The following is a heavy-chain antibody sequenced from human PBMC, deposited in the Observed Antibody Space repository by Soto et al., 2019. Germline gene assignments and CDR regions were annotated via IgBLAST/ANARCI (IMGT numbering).Heavy chain of an antibody. CDR3: ARTTFYDIFTAYYSLFDY. CDR1: GGSISSGSFY. V-gene: IGHV4-31*03. CDR2: ISDSGSS. J-gene: IGHJ4*02. D-gene: IGHD3-9*01. Sequence: QVQLQESGPGLVKPSQTLTLTCTVSGGSISSGSFYWSWIRQHPGKGLEWIGHISDSGSSYYNPCLESRVTISVNTSKHQFSLKLSAVTAADTAVYFCARTTFYDIFTAYYSLFDYWGQGTLVTVSS.